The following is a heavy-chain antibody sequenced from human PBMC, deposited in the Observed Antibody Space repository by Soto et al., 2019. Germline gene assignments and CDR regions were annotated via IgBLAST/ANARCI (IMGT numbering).Heavy chain of an antibody. V-gene: IGHV4-59*08. CDR1: GGSISSYY. D-gene: IGHD2-2*01. Sequence: PSETLSLTCTVSGGSISSYYWSWTRQPPGKGLEWIGYIYYSGSTNYNPSLKSRVTISVDTSKDQFSLKLSSVTAADTAVYYCARTEGDIVVVPADEYYYYYYMDVWGKGTTVTVSS. J-gene: IGHJ6*03. CDR3: ARTEGDIVVVPADEYYYYYYMDV. CDR2: IYYSGST.